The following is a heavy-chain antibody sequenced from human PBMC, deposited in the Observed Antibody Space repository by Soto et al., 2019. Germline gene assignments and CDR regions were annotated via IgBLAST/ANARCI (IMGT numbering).Heavy chain of an antibody. Sequence: GGSLRLSCAASGFTFSSYSMNWVRQAPGKGLEWVSDISGSGGTTYYADSVKGRFTISRDNSKNTLYLQMNSLRAEDTAVYYCAKGKTYSSGQNWFDPWGQGTLVTVSS. V-gene: IGHV3-23*01. D-gene: IGHD6-19*01. CDR1: GFTFSSYS. J-gene: IGHJ5*02. CDR2: ISGSGGTT. CDR3: AKGKTYSSGQNWFDP.